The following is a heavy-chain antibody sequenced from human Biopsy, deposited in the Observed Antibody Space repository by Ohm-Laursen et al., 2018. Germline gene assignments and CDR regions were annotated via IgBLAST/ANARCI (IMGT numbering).Heavy chain of an antibody. J-gene: IGHJ5*01. Sequence: SDTLSLTCTVSGESMGTYYWTWIRQPPGKGLEWIASTYYSGTTNKNPSLKSRVTISVDTSKRQFYLELSSVTAADTAIYYCARVRGGFLEWFDYWGQGTLITVSS. V-gene: IGHV4-59*07. D-gene: IGHD3-3*01. CDR1: GESMGTYY. CDR2: TYYSGTT. CDR3: ARVRGGFLEWFDY.